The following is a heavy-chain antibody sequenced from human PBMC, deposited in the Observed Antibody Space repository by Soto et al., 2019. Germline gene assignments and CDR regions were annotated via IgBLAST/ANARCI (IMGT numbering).Heavy chain of an antibody. CDR3: VHRQGAASN. Sequence: QITLKESGPTLVKPTQTLTLTCTFSGFSLSTSGVNVGWIRQPPGKTLEWLALIYWDDDKRYSPSLKSRLTISKDTSKNQVVLIMTDMDPVDTATYYCVHRQGAASNWGQGTLVTVSS. CDR2: IYWDDDK. V-gene: IGHV2-5*02. D-gene: IGHD6-25*01. J-gene: IGHJ4*02. CDR1: GFSLSTSGVN.